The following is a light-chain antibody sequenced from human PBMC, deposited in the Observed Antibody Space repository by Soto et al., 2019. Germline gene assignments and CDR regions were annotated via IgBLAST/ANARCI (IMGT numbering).Light chain of an antibody. CDR2: GAS. V-gene: IGKV3-15*01. Sequence: EIVMTQSPATLSVSPGERATLSCRASQSVSSNFAWYQQKPGQAPRLLIYGASTRATGIPAMFSGSGSGTEFTLTISSLQSEDFAVYYCQHYNNWPRTFGQGTKVEIK. J-gene: IGKJ1*01. CDR1: QSVSSN. CDR3: QHYNNWPRT.